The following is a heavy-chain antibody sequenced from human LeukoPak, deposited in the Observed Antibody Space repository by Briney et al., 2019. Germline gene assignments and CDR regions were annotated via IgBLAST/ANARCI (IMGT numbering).Heavy chain of an antibody. Sequence: GGSLRLSCAASGFTFSSYWMHWVRQAPGKGLVWVSRINSDGSSTSYADSVKGRFTISRDNAKNTLYLQMNSLRAEDTAVYYCARTDYDFRSGYTTFDYWGQGTLVTVSS. CDR3: ARTDYDFRSGYTTFDY. J-gene: IGHJ4*02. D-gene: IGHD3-3*01. CDR2: INSDGSST. CDR1: GFTFSSYW. V-gene: IGHV3-74*01.